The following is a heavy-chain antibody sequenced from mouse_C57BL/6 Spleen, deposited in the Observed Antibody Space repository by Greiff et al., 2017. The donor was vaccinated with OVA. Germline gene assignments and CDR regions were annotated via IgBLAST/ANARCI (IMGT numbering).Heavy chain of an antibody. CDR1: GYTFTSYW. CDR3: ARGGTTVVGGYFDV. CDR2: IDPSDSEP. Sequence: QVQLQQPGAELVRPGSSVKLSCKASGYTFTSYWMHWVQQRPIQGLEWIGNIDPSDSEPHYNQKFKDKATLTVDKSSSTAYMQLSSLTSEDSAVYYCARGGTTVVGGYFDVWGTGTTVTVSS. D-gene: IGHD1-1*01. V-gene: IGHV1-52*01. J-gene: IGHJ1*03.